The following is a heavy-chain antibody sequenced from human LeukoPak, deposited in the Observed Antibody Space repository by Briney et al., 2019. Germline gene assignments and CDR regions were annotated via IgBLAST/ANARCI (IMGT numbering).Heavy chain of an antibody. CDR1: GFTFSSYA. V-gene: IGHV3-30-3*01. D-gene: IGHD6-19*01. Sequence: PGGSLRLSCAASGFTFSSYAMHWVRQAPGKGLEWVAVISYDGSNKYYADSVKGRFTISRDNSKNTLYLQMNSLRAEDTAVYYCARGGDSSGWYRRGYWGQGTLVTVSS. CDR3: ARGGDSSGWYRRGY. CDR2: ISYDGSNK. J-gene: IGHJ4*02.